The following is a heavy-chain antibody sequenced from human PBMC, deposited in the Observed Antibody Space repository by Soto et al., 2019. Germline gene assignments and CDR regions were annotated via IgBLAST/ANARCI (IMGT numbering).Heavy chain of an antibody. D-gene: IGHD6-19*01. CDR2: IDPSDSYT. V-gene: IGHV5-10-1*01. J-gene: IGHJ5*02. CDR3: ARHVGGGGWYAWFDP. Sequence: GESLKISCKGSGYSFTSYWISWGRQMPGKGLEWMGRIDPSDSYTNYSPSFQGHVTISADKSISTAYLKWSSLKASDTAMYYCARHVGGGGWYAWFDPWGQGTLVTVSS. CDR1: GYSFTSYW.